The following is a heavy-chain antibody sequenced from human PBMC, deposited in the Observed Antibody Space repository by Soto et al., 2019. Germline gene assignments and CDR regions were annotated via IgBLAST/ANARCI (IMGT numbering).Heavy chain of an antibody. V-gene: IGHV1-69*02. D-gene: IGHD4-17*01. CDR1: GGTFSSYT. CDR2: IIPILGIA. CDR3: AIAPTVTTMGVDYYYYMDV. J-gene: IGHJ6*03. Sequence: GASVKVSCKASGGTFSSYTISWVRQAPGQGLEWMGRIIPILGIANYAQKFQGRVTITADKSTSTAYMELSSLRSEDTAVYYCAIAPTVTTMGVDYYYYMDVWGKGTTVTVSS.